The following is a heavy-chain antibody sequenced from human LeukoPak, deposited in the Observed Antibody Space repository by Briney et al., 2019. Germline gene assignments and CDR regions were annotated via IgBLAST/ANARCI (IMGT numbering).Heavy chain of an antibody. V-gene: IGHV3-48*03. CDR1: GFTVSSNY. Sequence: LPGGSLRLSCAASGFTVSSNYMSWVRQAPGKGLEWASYISSSGSTIYYADSVKGRFTISRDNAKNSLYLQMNSLRAEDTAVYYCAELGITMIGGVWGKGTTVTISS. J-gene: IGHJ6*04. CDR2: ISSSGSTI. D-gene: IGHD3-10*02. CDR3: AELGITMIGGV.